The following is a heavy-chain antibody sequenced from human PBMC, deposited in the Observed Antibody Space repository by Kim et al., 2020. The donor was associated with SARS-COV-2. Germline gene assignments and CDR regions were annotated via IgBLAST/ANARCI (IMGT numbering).Heavy chain of an antibody. V-gene: IGHV3-11*06. D-gene: IGHD2-2*01. CDR3: ARDTYCSSTSCLCMDV. Sequence: DSVKGRFTSPRNNAKNSLYLQINSLRAEDTAVYYCARDTYCSSTSCLCMDVWGKGTTVTVSS. J-gene: IGHJ6*03.